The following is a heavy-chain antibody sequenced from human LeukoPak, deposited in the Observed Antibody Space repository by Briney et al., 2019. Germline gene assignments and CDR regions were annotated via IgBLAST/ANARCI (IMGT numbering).Heavy chain of an antibody. Sequence: GGSLRLSCAASGFTFSSYAVSWVRQAPGKGLEWVSAISGSGGSTYYADSVKGRFTISRDNSKNTLYLQMNILRAEDTAVYYCACIAAAGFDYWGQGTLVTVSS. D-gene: IGHD6-13*01. CDR3: ACIAAAGFDY. CDR2: ISGSGGST. J-gene: IGHJ4*02. V-gene: IGHV3-23*01. CDR1: GFTFSSYA.